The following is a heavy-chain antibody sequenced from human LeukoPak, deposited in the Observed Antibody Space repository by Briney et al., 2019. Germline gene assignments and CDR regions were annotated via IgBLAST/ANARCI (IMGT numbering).Heavy chain of an antibody. Sequence: GGSLSLSCAASGHSLSSNNMHWVRQTPGGGLEWLSYISAGSGTVFSADSVKGRFSISRDNARESLFLQMNSLRVEDTGVYYCTRDLGLRRMIWGRGTLVIVYS. CDR1: GHSLSSNN. J-gene: IGHJ2*01. CDR2: ISAGSGTV. CDR3: TRDLGLRRMI. V-gene: IGHV3-48*04.